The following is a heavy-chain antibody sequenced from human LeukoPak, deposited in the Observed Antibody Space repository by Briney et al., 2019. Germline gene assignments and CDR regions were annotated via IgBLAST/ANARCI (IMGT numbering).Heavy chain of an antibody. J-gene: IGHJ4*02. D-gene: IGHD6-13*01. Sequence: GGSLRLSCAASGFTFSSYAMSWVRQAPGKGLEWVSSISSSSSYIYYADSVKGRFTISRDNAKNSLYLQMNSLRAEDTAVYYCAREQSSSWYLGGSDYWGQGTLVTVSS. V-gene: IGHV3-21*01. CDR3: AREQSSSWYLGGSDY. CDR1: GFTFSSYA. CDR2: ISSSSSYI.